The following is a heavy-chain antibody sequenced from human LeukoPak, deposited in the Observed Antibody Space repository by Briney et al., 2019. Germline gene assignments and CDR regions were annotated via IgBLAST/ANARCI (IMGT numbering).Heavy chain of an antibody. CDR1: GGSISSGGYS. J-gene: IGHJ3*02. CDR2: FFYTGNT. D-gene: IGHD2-2*02. Sequence: PSETLSLTCAVSGGSISSGGYSWTWIRQPPGKGLEWIGYFFYTGNTYYNPSLKSRVTISLDTSKNQFSLKLSSVTAADTAVYYCARGTYTMTTDAFNIWGQGTMATVSS. V-gene: IGHV4-30-4*07. CDR3: ARGTYTMTTDAFNI.